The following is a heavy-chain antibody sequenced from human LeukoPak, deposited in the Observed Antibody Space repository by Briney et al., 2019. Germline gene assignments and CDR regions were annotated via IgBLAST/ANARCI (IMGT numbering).Heavy chain of an antibody. J-gene: IGHJ4*02. CDR2: ISSSGSTI. D-gene: IGHD2-21*02. V-gene: IGHV3-48*01. CDR1: GFTFSSYN. Sequence: GGSLRLSCAASGFTFSSYNMNWVRQAPGKGLEWVSYISSSGSTIYYADSVKGRFTISRDNAKNSLYLQLNSLRPEDTAVYYCAKCLGGGDCYPVDWGQGTLVTVSS. CDR3: AKCLGGGDCYPVD.